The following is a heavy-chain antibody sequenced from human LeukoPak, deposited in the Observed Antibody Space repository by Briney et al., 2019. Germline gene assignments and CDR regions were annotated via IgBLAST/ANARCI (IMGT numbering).Heavy chain of an antibody. V-gene: IGHV3-23*01. CDR2: ISGSGDST. D-gene: IGHD3-22*01. CDR1: GFTFSSSA. Sequence: GGSLRLSCAASGFTFSSSAMTWVRQAPGKGLEWVSSISGSGDSTYYADSVKGRFTISRDNSKNTLYLQINSLRAEDTAVYYCAKRAYDSRGFDFWGQGTMITVSS. J-gene: IGHJ3*01. CDR3: AKRAYDSRGFDF.